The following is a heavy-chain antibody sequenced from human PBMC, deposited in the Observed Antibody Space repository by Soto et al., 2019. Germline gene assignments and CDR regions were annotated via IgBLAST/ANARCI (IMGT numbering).Heavy chain of an antibody. CDR1: GGAFVSYA. Sequence: SVMVSCKAVGGAFVSYAISWVRRAPGQGLEWMGGIIPIFGTANYAQKFQVRVTITADKSTSTAYMELSSLRSEDTAVYYCATVSAGSYFDYWGQGTLVTVSS. J-gene: IGHJ4*02. D-gene: IGHD3-10*01. CDR3: ATVSAGSYFDY. CDR2: IIPIFGTA. V-gene: IGHV1-69*06.